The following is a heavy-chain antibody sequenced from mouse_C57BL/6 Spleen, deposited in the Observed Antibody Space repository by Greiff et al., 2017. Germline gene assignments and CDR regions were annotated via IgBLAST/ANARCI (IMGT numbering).Heavy chain of an antibody. CDR1: GFSFNTYA. CDR2: IRSKSNNYAT. V-gene: IGHV10-1*01. Sequence: EVQVVESGGGLVQPKGSLKLSCAASGFSFNTYAMNWVRQAPGKGLEWVARIRSKSNNYATYYADSVKDRFTISRDDSESMLYLQMNNLKTEDTAMYYCVRQRTTVVAGAMDYWGQGTSVTVAS. J-gene: IGHJ4*01. D-gene: IGHD1-1*01. CDR3: VRQRTTVVAGAMDY.